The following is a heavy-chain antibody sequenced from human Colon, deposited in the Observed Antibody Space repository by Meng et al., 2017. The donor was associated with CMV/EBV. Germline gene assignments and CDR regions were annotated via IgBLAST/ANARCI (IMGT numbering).Heavy chain of an antibody. CDR2: MNPNSGNT. Sequence: ASVKVSCKASGYTFTSYDINWVRQATGQGLEWMGWMNPNSGNTDYAQKFQGRVTITRNTSISTAYMELSSLRSEDTAVYYYARVSCSSTSCFLYYFDYWGQGTLVTVSS. CDR3: ARVSCSSTSCFLYYFDY. D-gene: IGHD2-2*01. CDR1: GYTFTSYD. V-gene: IGHV1-8*03. J-gene: IGHJ4*02.